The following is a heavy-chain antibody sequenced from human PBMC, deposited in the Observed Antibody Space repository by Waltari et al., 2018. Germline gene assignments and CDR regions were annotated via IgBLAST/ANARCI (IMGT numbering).Heavy chain of an antibody. V-gene: IGHV4-59*02. CDR1: GAFVSTLY. J-gene: IGHJ4*02. Sequence: QVQLQESGPGLVKPSETLSLTCTVSGAFVSTLYWSWIRRSPGKGLEWIGYIYRSGSTYVNPSLKSRASISIDTSKNQFFLTVGSVTAADTAVYYCARQGIYDSGWYYYFDYWGQGALVTVSS. CDR3: ARQGIYDSGWYYYFDY. D-gene: IGHD6-19*01. CDR2: IYRSGST.